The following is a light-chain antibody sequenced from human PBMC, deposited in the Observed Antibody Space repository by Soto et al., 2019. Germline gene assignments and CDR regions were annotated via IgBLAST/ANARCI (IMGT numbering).Light chain of an antibody. V-gene: IGLV2-14*01. CDR3: SAYTTSSTLV. CDR2: EVS. CDR1: SSDVGGYNY. J-gene: IGLJ1*01. Sequence: QSVLTQPASVSGSPGQSMTISCTGTSSDVGGYNYVSWYQQHPGKAPKLMIYEVSNRPSGVSNRFSGSKSGNTASLTISGLQVEDEADYYCSAYTTSSTLVFGTGTEVTV.